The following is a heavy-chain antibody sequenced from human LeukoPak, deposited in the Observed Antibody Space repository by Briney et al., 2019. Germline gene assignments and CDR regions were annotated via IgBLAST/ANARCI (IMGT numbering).Heavy chain of an antibody. CDR2: IYYSGST. Sequence: PSETLSLTCTVSGGSISSYYWSWIRQPTGKGLEWIGYIYYSGSTNYNPSLKSRVTISVDTSKNQFSLKLSSVTAADTAVYYCARLIDSYYGSGSYYYYYYYMDVWGEGTTVTVSS. CDR1: GGSISSYY. CDR3: ARLIDSYYGSGSYYYYYYYMDV. V-gene: IGHV4-59*08. J-gene: IGHJ6*03. D-gene: IGHD3-10*01.